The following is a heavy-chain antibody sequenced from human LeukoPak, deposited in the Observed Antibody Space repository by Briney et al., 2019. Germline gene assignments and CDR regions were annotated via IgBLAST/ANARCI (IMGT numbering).Heavy chain of an antibody. CDR2: IKESGSVD. Sequence: GGSLRLSCAASGFTFSAHWMTWVRQAPEKGLEWVAAIKESGSVDFYVDSVRGRFTISRDNAKNSLYLQMNSLRVEDTAMYYCTRGDLDPWGQGTLVTVSS. V-gene: IGHV3-7*03. CDR3: TRGDLDP. CDR1: GFTFSAHW. J-gene: IGHJ5*02.